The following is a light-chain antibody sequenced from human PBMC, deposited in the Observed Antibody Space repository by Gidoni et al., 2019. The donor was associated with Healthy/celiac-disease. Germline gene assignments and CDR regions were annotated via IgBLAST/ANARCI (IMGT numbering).Light chain of an antibody. J-gene: IGKJ4*01. CDR1: QSISIF. Sequence: DIHMTQSPSSLSASVGDRVTNTCRASQSISIFLKWYQQKPGKAPQLLIYSAYTVQSGVPSRFSGSGAGTDFTLTISSLQPEDFATYYCQQSYTTLALTFGGGTKVEIK. CDR3: QQSYTTLALT. CDR2: SAY. V-gene: IGKV1-39*01.